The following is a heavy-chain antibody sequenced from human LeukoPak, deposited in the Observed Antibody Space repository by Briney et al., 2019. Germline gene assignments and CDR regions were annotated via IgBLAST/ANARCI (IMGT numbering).Heavy chain of an antibody. J-gene: IGHJ4*02. Sequence: GASVKVSCKASGYTFTDYYMHWVRQAPGQGLEWMGRINPNSGGTNYAQKFQGRVTMTRDTSISTAYMELSRLRSDDTAVYYCATTGIFGVAKGYFDYWGQGTLVTVSS. V-gene: IGHV1-2*06. CDR1: GYTFTDYY. CDR3: ATTGIFGVAKGYFDY. CDR2: INPNSGGT. D-gene: IGHD3-3*01.